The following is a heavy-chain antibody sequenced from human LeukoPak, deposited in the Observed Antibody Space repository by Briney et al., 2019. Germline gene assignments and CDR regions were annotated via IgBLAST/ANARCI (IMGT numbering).Heavy chain of an antibody. D-gene: IGHD6-13*01. J-gene: IGHJ5*02. CDR1: GFTFSSYG. Sequence: PGGSLRLSCAASGFTFSSYGMHWVRQAPGKGLEWVAVISYDGSNKYYADSVKGRFTISRDNSKNTLYLQMNSLRAEDTAVYYCAKYSSSWYDFHWFDPWGQGTLVTVS. V-gene: IGHV3-30*18. CDR2: ISYDGSNK. CDR3: AKYSSSWYDFHWFDP.